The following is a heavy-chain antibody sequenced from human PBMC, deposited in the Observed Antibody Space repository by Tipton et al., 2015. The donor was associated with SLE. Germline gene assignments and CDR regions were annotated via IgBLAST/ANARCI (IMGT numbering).Heavy chain of an antibody. CDR3: ASHSSNWNYFDY. CDR1: GGSIRNYY. CDR2: IYNGGST. Sequence: LRLSCTFSGGSIRNYYWSWIRQPAGKGLEWIGRIYNGGSTNYHPSLMSRVTMSVDTSKNQFSLKVNSVTAADTAGYYCASHSSNWNYFDYWGQGTLVTVSS. J-gene: IGHJ4*02. V-gene: IGHV4-4*07. D-gene: IGHD6-13*01.